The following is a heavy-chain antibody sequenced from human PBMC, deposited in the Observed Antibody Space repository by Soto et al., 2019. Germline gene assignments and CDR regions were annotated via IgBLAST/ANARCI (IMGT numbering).Heavy chain of an antibody. V-gene: IGHV3-33*01. J-gene: IGHJ3*02. CDR1: GFPFRTYG. CDR3: ARSQLRYFDWPGRWSAFDI. Sequence: QVQLVESGGGVVQPEKSLRLSCAASGFPFRTYGMHWVRQAPGKGLEWVAIIWYDGSKKYYADSVRGRFTISRDNSKNTLYLEMYSLRAEDTAVYYCARSQLRYFDWPGRWSAFDIWGQGTMVTVSS. D-gene: IGHD3-9*01. CDR2: IWYDGSKK.